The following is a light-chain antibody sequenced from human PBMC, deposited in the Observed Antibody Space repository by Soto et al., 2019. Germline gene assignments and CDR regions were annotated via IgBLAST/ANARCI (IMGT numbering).Light chain of an antibody. CDR3: QQYNSYPYT. V-gene: IGKV1-5*03. Sequence: DIQMTQSPSTLSASVGDRVTITCRASQSISSWLAWYQQKPGKAPKLLIYKASSLESGVPSRFSGSGSGIEFTLNISSLQPDDFATYYCQQYNSYPYTFGQGTKLEIK. J-gene: IGKJ2*01. CDR2: KAS. CDR1: QSISSW.